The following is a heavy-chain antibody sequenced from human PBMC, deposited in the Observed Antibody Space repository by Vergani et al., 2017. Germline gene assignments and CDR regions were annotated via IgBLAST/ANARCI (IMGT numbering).Heavy chain of an antibody. J-gene: IGHJ5*02. CDR2: IFSYDET. V-gene: IGHV3-66*02. D-gene: IGHD3-10*01. Sequence: ELQLVESGGGLVQPGGSLKLSCAASGCPLSGNYMTWVRQAPGKGLEWVVHIFSYDETNYADSVKGRVTISRDTSKNTLHLQINNPSVEDTAVYYCARGNYYGSGSYVDPWGQGTLVTVSS. CDR1: GCPLSGNY. CDR3: ARGNYYGSGSYVDP.